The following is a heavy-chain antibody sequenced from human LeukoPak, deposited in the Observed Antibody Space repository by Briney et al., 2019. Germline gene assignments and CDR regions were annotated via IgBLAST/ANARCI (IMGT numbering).Heavy chain of an antibody. CDR3: AKGGIVVVLGD. CDR1: GFTFSGYA. V-gene: IGHV3-23*01. CDR2: ICGNGDCT. D-gene: IGHD3-22*01. J-gene: IGHJ4*02. Sequence: GGSLRLSCAASGFTFSGYAMSWVRESPGQGLEWVSGICGNGDCTYYADSVKGRFTISRDNSKNTVYLQMNSLRAEDTAVYYCAKGGIVVVLGDRGQGTLVTVPS.